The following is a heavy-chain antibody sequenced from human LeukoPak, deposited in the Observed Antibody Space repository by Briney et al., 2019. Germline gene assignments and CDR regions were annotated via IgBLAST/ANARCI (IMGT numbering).Heavy chain of an antibody. V-gene: IGHV4-59*01. CDR3: ARDGGCGSSTGCYPDAFHI. J-gene: IGHJ3*02. CDR2: IYYGGSA. Sequence: SETLSLTCTVSGGSISNYYWSWARQPPGKGLEWIGYIYYGGSANYNPSLRSRVTMSVDTSKNQFSLKLNSVTPADTAVYYCARDGGCGSSTGCYPDAFHIWGQGTMVTVSS. CDR1: GGSISNYY. D-gene: IGHD2-2*01.